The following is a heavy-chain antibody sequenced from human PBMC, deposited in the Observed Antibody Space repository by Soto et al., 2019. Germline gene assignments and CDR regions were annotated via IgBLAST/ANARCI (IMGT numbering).Heavy chain of an antibody. V-gene: IGHV3-23*01. D-gene: IGHD6-19*01. Sequence: QPGGSLRLSCVVSGIDFSNYAMTWVRQAPGKGLEWVAISSTSGRSTYHADSVRGRFTISRDNSKNTLYLHMTNLRAEDTAVYYCAKDGNWLDVFLDLWGQGTPVTVSS. J-gene: IGHJ4*02. CDR3: AKDGNWLDVFLDL. CDR2: SSTSGRST. CDR1: GIDFSNYA.